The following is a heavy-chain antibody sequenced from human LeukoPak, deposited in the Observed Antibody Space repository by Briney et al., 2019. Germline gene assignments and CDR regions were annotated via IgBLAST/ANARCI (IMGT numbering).Heavy chain of an antibody. J-gene: IGHJ4*02. D-gene: IGHD3-22*01. CDR1: GFTVSSNY. Sequence: PGGSLRLSCAASGFTVSSNYMSWVRQAPGKGLEWVSSISGSSSYIYYADSVKGRFTISRDNAKNSLYLQMNSLRAVDTAGYYCARDGGPYYDTSGYTYYFDYWGQGTLVTVSS. CDR2: ISGSSSYI. CDR3: ARDGGPYYDTSGYTYYFDY. V-gene: IGHV3-21*01.